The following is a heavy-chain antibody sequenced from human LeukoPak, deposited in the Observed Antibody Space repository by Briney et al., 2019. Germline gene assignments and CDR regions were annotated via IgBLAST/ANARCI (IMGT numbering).Heavy chain of an antibody. CDR1: GFTFSSYA. Sequence: SGGSLRLSCAASGFTFSSYAMHWVRQAPGKGLEWVAVISYDGSNKYYADSVKGRFTISGDNSKNTLYLQMNSLRAEDTAVYYCARDRLYSSSWIYYYYGMDVWGQGTTVTVSS. V-gene: IGHV3-30-3*01. D-gene: IGHD6-13*01. CDR2: ISYDGSNK. CDR3: ARDRLYSSSWIYYYYGMDV. J-gene: IGHJ6*02.